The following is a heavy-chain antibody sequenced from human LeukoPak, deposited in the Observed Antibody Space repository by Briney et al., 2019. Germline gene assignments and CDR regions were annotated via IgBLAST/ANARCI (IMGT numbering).Heavy chain of an antibody. J-gene: IGHJ4*02. CDR1: GFTFSSYE. CDR3: ARWVGYYYAYDY. Sequence: GGSLRLSCAASGFTFSSYEMNWVRQAPGKGLEWVSYISISGSIIYYADSVKGRFTISRDNAKNSLYLQMNSLRAEDTAVYYCARWVGYYYAYDYWGQGTLVTVSS. CDR2: ISISGSII. D-gene: IGHD3-22*01. V-gene: IGHV3-48*03.